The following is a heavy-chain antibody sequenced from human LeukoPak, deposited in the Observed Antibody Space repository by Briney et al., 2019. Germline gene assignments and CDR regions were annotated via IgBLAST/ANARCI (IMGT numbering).Heavy chain of an antibody. CDR2: ISTSGNTI. D-gene: IGHD6-25*01. CDR3: ARSGPRAAFDY. V-gene: IGHV3-48*03. Sequence: GGSLRLSYAASGFIFSSYEMNWVRQAPGKGLEWVSYISTSGNTIYYADSVKGRFTISRDNAKNSLYLQMNSLRAEDTAVYYCARSGPRAAFDYWGQGTLVTVSS. J-gene: IGHJ4*02. CDR1: GFIFSSYE.